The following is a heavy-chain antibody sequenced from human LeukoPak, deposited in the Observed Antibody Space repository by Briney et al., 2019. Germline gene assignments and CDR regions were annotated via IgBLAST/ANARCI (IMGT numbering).Heavy chain of an antibody. J-gene: IGHJ4*02. CDR2: ISEDGKDK. Sequence: GGSLRLSCAAFGFSFSNYGMHWVRQAPGKGLEWVAVISEDGKDKYYVDSVKGRFTISRDNSRNTVHLQMNSLRREDTAEYFCAKDRETTASGTFDYWGQGTLVTVSS. D-gene: IGHD6-13*01. V-gene: IGHV3-30*18. CDR3: AKDRETTASGTFDY. CDR1: GFSFSNYG.